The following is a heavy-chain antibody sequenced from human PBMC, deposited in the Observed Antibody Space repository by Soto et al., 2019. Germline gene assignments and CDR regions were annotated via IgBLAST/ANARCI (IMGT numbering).Heavy chain of an antibody. V-gene: IGHV1-2*02. CDR1: GYTFTDYY. D-gene: IGHD6-13*01. CDR2: INDNSGAT. CDR3: ARDSDAEAGLRFDS. Sequence: ASVKVSCKASGYTFTDYYMHWVRRAPGQGLEWMGWINDNSGATRYSQRFQGRVTLTRDTSISTAYMELSSLRSDDTAVYYCARDSDAEAGLRFDSWGQGTLVTVSS. J-gene: IGHJ4*02.